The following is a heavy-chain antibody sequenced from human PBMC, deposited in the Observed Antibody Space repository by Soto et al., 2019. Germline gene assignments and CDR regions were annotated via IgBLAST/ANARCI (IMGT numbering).Heavy chain of an antibody. CDR3: ARDDYGENDLYYYYGMDV. D-gene: IGHD4-17*01. Sequence: QVQLVESGGGVVQPGRSLRLSCAASGFTFSSYGMHGVRQAPGKGLDWVAVIWYDGSNKYYADSVKGRFTISRDNSKNTLYLQMNSLRAEDTAVYYCARDDYGENDLYYYYGMDVWGQGTTVTVSS. J-gene: IGHJ6*02. CDR1: GFTFSSYG. V-gene: IGHV3-33*01. CDR2: IWYDGSNK.